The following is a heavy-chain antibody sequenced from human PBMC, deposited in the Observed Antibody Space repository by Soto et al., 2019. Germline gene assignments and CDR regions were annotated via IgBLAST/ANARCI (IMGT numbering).Heavy chain of an antibody. J-gene: IGHJ4*02. CDR3: ASNGFTCDC. Sequence: GGSLRLSCAASGFTLDDFAMHWVRQAPGKGLEWVSGISWNSGNIDYADSVKGRFTISRDNAKNSLYLHMSSLRAEDTALYNCASNGFTCDCWGQGTMVTVSS. D-gene: IGHD4-4*01. CDR2: ISWNSGNI. CDR1: GFTLDDFA. V-gene: IGHV3-9*01.